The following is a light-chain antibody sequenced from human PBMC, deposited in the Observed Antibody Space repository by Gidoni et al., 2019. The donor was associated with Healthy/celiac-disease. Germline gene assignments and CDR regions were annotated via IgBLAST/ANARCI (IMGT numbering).Light chain of an antibody. V-gene: IGKV1-5*01. CDR1: QSISSW. CDR3: QQYNIYPL. Sequence: DIQMNQCLSTLSESVGDRGTITCWHSQSISSWLAWYQQKPGKAPKLLIYDASSLESGVPSRFSGSGSGTEFTLTISSLQPDDFATYYCQQYNIYPLFGGGTKVEIK. CDR2: DAS. J-gene: IGKJ4*01.